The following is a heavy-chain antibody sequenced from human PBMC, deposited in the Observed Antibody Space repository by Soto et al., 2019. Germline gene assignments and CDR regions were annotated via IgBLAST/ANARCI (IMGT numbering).Heavy chain of an antibody. CDR3: AKDVTVDIVNTPGY. J-gene: IGHJ4*02. Sequence: GGSLRLSCVASGFTFSSYAIHRVRQAPGKGLEWVAVISYDGSNKFYADSVKGRFTISRDNSKNTLYLHMNSLNTEDTAVYYCAKDVTVDIVNTPGYWGQGTLVTVSS. CDR1: GFTFSSYA. CDR2: ISYDGSNK. V-gene: IGHV3-30*18. D-gene: IGHD5-12*01.